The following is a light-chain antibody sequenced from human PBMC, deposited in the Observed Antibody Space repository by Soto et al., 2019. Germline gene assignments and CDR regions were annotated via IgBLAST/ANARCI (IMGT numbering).Light chain of an antibody. V-gene: IGKV3-20*01. CDR2: RAS. CDR3: QQYGRSGT. CDR1: QTVNNNY. J-gene: IGKJ1*01. Sequence: IVLTHSPDTLSLSPGERATLSCRASQTVNNNYVAWYQQKPGQAPRLLIFRASNKATGIPDRFSGSGSGTDFTLTISRLEPEDFAVYYCQQYGRSGTFGQGTKVDIK.